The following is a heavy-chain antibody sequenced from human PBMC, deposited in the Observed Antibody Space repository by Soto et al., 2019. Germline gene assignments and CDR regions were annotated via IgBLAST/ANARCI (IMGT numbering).Heavy chain of an antibody. CDR2: FSSSGYTI. V-gene: IGHV3-11*01. CDR1: GFTFSGYY. D-gene: IGHD3-3*01. Sequence: GGSLRLSCEASGFTFSGYYMTWIRQAPGKGLEWISYFSSSGYTIRYADSVEGRFTVSRDDAKKTLYLQMNSLRAEDTAVYYCATRRGGRSEEWGQGTLVTVSS. CDR3: ATRRGGRSEE. J-gene: IGHJ4*02.